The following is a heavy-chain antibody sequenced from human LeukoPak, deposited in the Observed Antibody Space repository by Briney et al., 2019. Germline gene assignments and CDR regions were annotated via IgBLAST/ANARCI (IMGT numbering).Heavy chain of an antibody. CDR3: AKERQTGDYFTSDY. CDR2: INGRGIT. Sequence: GGSLRLSCTASGFTFSSYTMSWVRQAPGEGLEWLSAINGRGITYYAGSVKGRFTISRDNSENTLYLQMNSLTVDDTAVYFCAKERQTGDYFTSDYGGRGPLVTVSS. D-gene: IGHD1-14*01. V-gene: IGHV3-23*01. CDR1: GFTFSSYT. J-gene: IGHJ4*02.